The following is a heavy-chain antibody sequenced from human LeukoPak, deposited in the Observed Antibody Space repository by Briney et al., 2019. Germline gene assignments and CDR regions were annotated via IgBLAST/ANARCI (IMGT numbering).Heavy chain of an antibody. J-gene: IGHJ6*02. CDR3: TTASRGSLFYYYYGMDV. CDR2: IKSKTDGGAT. V-gene: IGHV3-15*01. Sequence: NPGGSLRLSCAASGLTFSNAWMSWVRQPPGKGLEWVGRIKSKTDGGATEYAAPVKGRLTISRDDSKNTLFLQMNSLKTEDTAVYYCTTASRGSLFYYYYGMDVWGQGTTVTVSS. D-gene: IGHD5-12*01. CDR1: GLTFSNAW.